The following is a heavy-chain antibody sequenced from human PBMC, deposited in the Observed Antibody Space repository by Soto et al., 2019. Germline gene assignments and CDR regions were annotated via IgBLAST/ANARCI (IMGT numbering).Heavy chain of an antibody. CDR3: GVVVPAAMSEAVEGAEYFQH. J-gene: IGHJ1*01. D-gene: IGHD2-2*01. V-gene: IGHV1-69*02. CDR2: IIPILGIA. CDR1: GGTFSSYT. Sequence: QVQLVQSGAEVKKPGSSVKVSCKASGGTFSSYTISWVRQAPGQGLEWMGRIIPILGIANYAQKFQCRVTITADKSTSTAYLELSSLRSEGTAVYYCGVVVPAAMSEAVEGAEYFQHWGQGTLVTVSS.